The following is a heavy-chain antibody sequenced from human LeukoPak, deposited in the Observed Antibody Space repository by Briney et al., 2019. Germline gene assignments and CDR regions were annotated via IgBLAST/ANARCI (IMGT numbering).Heavy chain of an antibody. Sequence: GGPWRLPCRPSVFTFKDHGMNGAPRAQGKGLEWVSYICATISYADSVRGRFTISRDNDKNSLYLEMNSLRDEDTAVYYCVRDFDYNFDYWGQGALVTVSS. D-gene: IGHD4-11*01. CDR3: VRDFDYNFDY. CDR2: ICATI. V-gene: IGHV3-69-1*02. CDR1: VFTFKDHG. J-gene: IGHJ4*02.